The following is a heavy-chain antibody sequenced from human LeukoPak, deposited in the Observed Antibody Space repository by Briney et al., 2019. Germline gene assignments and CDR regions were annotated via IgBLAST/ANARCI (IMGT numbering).Heavy chain of an antibody. CDR1: GYTFTSYG. J-gene: IGHJ5*02. V-gene: IGHV1-18*01. CDR2: ISAYNGNT. CDR3: ARDARYCSSTSCPPSHWFDP. D-gene: IGHD2-2*01. Sequence: ASVTVSCKASGYTFTSYGISWVRQAPGQGPEWMGWISAYNGNTNYAQKLQGRVTMTTDTSTSTAYMELRSLRSDDTAVYYCARDARYCSSTSCPPSHWFDPWGQGTLVTVSS.